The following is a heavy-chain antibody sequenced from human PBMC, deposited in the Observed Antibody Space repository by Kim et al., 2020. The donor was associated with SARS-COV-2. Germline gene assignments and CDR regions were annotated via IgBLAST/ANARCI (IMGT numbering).Heavy chain of an antibody. CDR2: IGIAGDT. CDR3: VRGCQGRSSVRCGWFDP. Sequence: GGSLRLSCAASGFIFSVYDMHWVRQATGKGLEWVSSIGIAGDTYYPDSVKGRFTISRENGKNSLYLQMNSLRAGDTAVYYCVRGCQGRSSVRCGWFDPWGQGTLVTVSS. CDR1: GFIFSVYD. J-gene: IGHJ5*02. D-gene: IGHD6-6*01. V-gene: IGHV3-13*01.